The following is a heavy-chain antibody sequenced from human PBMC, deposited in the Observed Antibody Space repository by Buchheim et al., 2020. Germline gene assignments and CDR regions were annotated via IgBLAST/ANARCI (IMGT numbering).Heavy chain of an antibody. CDR3: ARDKGRYYFDY. J-gene: IGHJ4*02. Sequence: QVQLVESGGGVVQPGRSLRLSCAVSGFTFRSYAMHWVRQAPGKGLEWVAVVSYDGSNTYHADSAKGRFTISRDTSKNTLYLQMNSLRGEDTAVYYCARDKGRYYFDYWGQGTL. D-gene: IGHD1-26*01. CDR2: VSYDGSNT. V-gene: IGHV3-30*04. CDR1: GFTFRSYA.